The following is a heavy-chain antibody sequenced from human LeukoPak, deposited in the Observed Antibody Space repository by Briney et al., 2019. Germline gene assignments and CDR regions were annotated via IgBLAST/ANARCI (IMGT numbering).Heavy chain of an antibody. CDR2: INPSGGST. J-gene: IGHJ5*02. V-gene: IGHV1-46*01. D-gene: IGHD6-19*01. CDR3: ARDGRVAGTGENWFDP. Sequence: ASVKVSSKASGYTFTSYYMHWVRQAPGQGLEWMGIINPSGGSTSYAQKFQGRVTMTRDTSTSTVYMELSSLRSEDTAVYYCARDGRVAGTGENWFDPWGQGTLVTVSS. CDR1: GYTFTSYY.